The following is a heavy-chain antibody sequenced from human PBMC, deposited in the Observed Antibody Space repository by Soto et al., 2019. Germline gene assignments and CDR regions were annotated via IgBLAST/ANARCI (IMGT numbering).Heavy chain of an antibody. CDR3: ARDQVVTPYYYYYGMDV. Sequence: SETLSLTCTVSGGSISSYYWIWIRQPPGKGLEWIGYIYYSGSTNYNPSLKSRVTISVDTSKNQFSLKQSSVTAADTAVYYCARDQVVTPYYYYYGMDVWGQGTRVTVSS. CDR1: GGSISSYY. D-gene: IGHD2-15*01. V-gene: IGHV4-59*01. CDR2: IYYSGST. J-gene: IGHJ6*02.